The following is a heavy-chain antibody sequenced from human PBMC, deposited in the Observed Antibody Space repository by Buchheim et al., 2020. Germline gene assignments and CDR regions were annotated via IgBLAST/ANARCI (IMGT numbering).Heavy chain of an antibody. CDR2: ISSPSSTI. Sequence: EVQLLESGGGLVQPGGSLRLSCAAPGFIFNTYSMNWVRQAPGKGLEWVSFISSPSSTINYADSVKGRFTISRDNAKNSLYLQMNSLRAEDTAVYYCVRLDFWSGLDYWGQG. J-gene: IGHJ4*02. V-gene: IGHV3-48*01. CDR3: VRLDFWSGLDY. D-gene: IGHD3-3*01. CDR1: GFIFNTYS.